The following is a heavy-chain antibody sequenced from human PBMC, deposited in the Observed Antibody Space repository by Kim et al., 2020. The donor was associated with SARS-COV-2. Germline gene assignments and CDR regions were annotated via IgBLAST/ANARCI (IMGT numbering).Heavy chain of an antibody. D-gene: IGHD6-13*01. Sequence: GSLKLSCAASGFTFSDSAMYWVRQASGKGLEWVGRIRSKANSYATAYDVSVKGRFIISRDDSKNTAYLQMNSLKTEDTAIYYCTRVPPYSNSWWDAFD. CDR1: GFTFSDSA. CDR3: TRVPPYSNSWWDAFD. CDR2: IRSKANSYAT. V-gene: IGHV3-73*01. J-gene: IGHJ3*02.